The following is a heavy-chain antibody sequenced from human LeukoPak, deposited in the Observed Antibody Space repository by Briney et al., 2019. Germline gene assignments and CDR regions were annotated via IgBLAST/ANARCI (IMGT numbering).Heavy chain of an antibody. CDR2: IYYSGST. V-gene: IGHV4-39*07. D-gene: IGHD6-13*01. J-gene: IGHJ4*02. CDR1: GGSVSSSAHY. CDR3: ARHKGSSFDY. Sequence: SETLSLTCTVSGGSVSSSAHYWGWIRQPPGKGLEWIASIYYSGSTYYNPSLRSRLTISLDTSKNQFSLKLSSVTAADTAVYCCARHKGSSFDYWGQGTLVTVSS.